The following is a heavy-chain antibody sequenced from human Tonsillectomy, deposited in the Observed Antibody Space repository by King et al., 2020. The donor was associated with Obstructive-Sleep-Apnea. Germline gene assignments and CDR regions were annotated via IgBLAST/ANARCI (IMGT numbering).Heavy chain of an antibody. D-gene: IGHD3-10*02. V-gene: IGHV3-23*04. CDR2: ISGSGGST. CDR1: GFTFSSYA. J-gene: IGHJ6*02. CDR3: AKGEDCSGSYSLPYYYYGMDV. Sequence: VQLVESGGGLVQPGGSLRLSCAASGFTFSSYAMSWVRQAPGKGLEWVSAISGSGGSTYYADSVKGRFTISRDNSKNTLYLQMNSLRAEDTAVYYCAKGEDCSGSYSLPYYYYGMDVWGQGTTVTVSS.